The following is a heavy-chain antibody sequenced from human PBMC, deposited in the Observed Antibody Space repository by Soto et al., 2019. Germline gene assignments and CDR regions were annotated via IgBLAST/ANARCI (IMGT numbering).Heavy chain of an antibody. J-gene: IGHJ5*02. V-gene: IGHV4-59*12. D-gene: IGHD3-3*01. CDR3: ARDNHYDFWSGKNWFDP. CDR2: IYYSGST. CDR1: GGSISSYY. Sequence: PSETLSLTCTVSGGSISSYYWSWIRQPPGKGLEWIGHIYYSGSTNYNPSLKSRVTTSVDTSNNQFSLELSSVTAADTAVYYCARDNHYDFWSGKNWFDPWGQGTLVTVSS.